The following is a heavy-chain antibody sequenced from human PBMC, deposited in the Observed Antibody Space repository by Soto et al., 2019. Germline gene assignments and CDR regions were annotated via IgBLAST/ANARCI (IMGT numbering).Heavy chain of an antibody. CDR1: GFTFSSYA. Sequence: PGGSLRLSCAASGFTFSSYAMTWVRQAPGKGLEWVSTIPSSSTTSYYADSVKGRFTISRDNAKKTLYLQMNSLRAEDTAVYFCARVTLPDAFDIWGQGTMVTVS. V-gene: IGHV3-23*01. J-gene: IGHJ3*02. CDR2: IPSSSTTS. CDR3: ARVTLPDAFDI.